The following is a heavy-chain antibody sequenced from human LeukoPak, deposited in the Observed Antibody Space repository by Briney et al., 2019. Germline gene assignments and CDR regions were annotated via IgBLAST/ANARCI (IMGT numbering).Heavy chain of an antibody. CDR3: ARVEWSPEWELLGDNWFDP. Sequence: SETLSLTCTVSGGSISSYYWSWIRQPPGKGLEWIGYIYYSGSTNYNPSLKSRVTISVDTSKNQFSLKLSSVTAADTAVYYCARVEWSPEWELLGDNWFDPWGQGTLVTVSS. CDR2: IYYSGST. V-gene: IGHV4-59*01. D-gene: IGHD1-26*01. CDR1: GGSISSYY. J-gene: IGHJ5*02.